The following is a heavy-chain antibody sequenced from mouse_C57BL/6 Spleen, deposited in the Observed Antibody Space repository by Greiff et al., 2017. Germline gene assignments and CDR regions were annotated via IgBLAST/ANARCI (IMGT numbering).Heavy chain of an antibody. CDR1: GYTFTDYE. CDR3: TRGGYYGSSPSLAY. V-gene: IGHV1-15*01. Sequence: VQLQQSGAELVRPGASVTLSCKASGYTFTDYEMHWVKQTPVHGLEWIGAIDPETGGTAYNQKFKGKAILTADKSSRTASLELRSLTAEDSAVYYCTRGGYYGSSPSLAYWGQGTLVTVSA. D-gene: IGHD1-1*01. J-gene: IGHJ3*01. CDR2: IDPETGGT.